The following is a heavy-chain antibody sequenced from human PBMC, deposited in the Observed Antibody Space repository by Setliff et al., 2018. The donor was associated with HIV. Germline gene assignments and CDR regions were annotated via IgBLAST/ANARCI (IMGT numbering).Heavy chain of an antibody. V-gene: IGHV4-59*11. J-gene: IGHJ6*02. CDR1: GPPRNTHY. CDR2: LYHSGSP. Sequence: SETLSLTCSRQSQGPPRNTHYWSWIRQSPGKGLEWIGTLYHSGSPTYNPSLKSRVTISGDTSKNQISLKLTPVTAADTAVFYCARPVSKNFYGMDVWGPGTTVTVSS. CDR3: ARPVSKNFYGMDV.